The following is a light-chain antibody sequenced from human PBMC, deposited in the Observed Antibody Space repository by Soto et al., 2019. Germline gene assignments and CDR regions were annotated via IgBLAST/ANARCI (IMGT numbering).Light chain of an antibody. J-gene: IGKJ2*01. CDR3: QQYNNWPPMYT. V-gene: IGKV3-15*01. CDR2: GAS. Sequence: EIVMTQSPATLSVSPGERATLSCRASQSVSSNLAWYQQKPGQAHRLLIYGASTRATGIPARFSGSGSGTEFTLTISSLQSEAFAVYYCQQYNNWPPMYTFGQGTKLEIK. CDR1: QSVSSN.